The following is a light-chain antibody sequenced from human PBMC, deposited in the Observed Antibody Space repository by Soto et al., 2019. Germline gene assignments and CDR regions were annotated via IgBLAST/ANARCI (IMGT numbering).Light chain of an antibody. V-gene: IGKV3-20*01. CDR2: DAS. CDR1: QTVRNNY. CDR3: QQFSSYPLT. J-gene: IGKJ4*01. Sequence: EFLLTQSPGTLSLSPGERATLSCRASQTVRNNYLAWYQQKPGQAPRLLIYDASSRATGIPDRFSGGGSGTDFTLTISRLEPEDFAVYYCQQFSSYPLTFVGGTKVDIK.